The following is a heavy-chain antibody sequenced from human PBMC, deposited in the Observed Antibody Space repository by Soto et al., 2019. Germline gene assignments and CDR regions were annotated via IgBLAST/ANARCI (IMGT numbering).Heavy chain of an antibody. J-gene: IGHJ6*02. V-gene: IGHV4-31*03. D-gene: IGHD6-13*01. CDR3: ARDSKTRIAAAGPYGMDV. Sequence: PSETLSLTCTVSGGSISSGGYYWSWIRQHPGKGLEWIGYIYYSGSTYYNPSLKSRVTISVDTSKNQFSLKLSSVTAADTAVYYCARDSKTRIAAAGPYGMDVWGQGTTVTVS. CDR1: GGSISSGGYY. CDR2: IYYSGST.